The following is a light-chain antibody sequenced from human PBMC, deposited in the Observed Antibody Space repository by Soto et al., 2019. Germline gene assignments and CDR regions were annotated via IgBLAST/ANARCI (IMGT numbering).Light chain of an antibody. CDR3: QQYDNLPPWT. Sequence: EIILTQSPATLSVSPGGGASLSYRASQTIGTNLVWYRQRPGQAPRLLIHGASARATGIPARFRGSGSGTEFTLTITNLQSEDFAVYYCQQYDNLPPWTFGQGTKVVIK. J-gene: IGKJ1*01. V-gene: IGKV3-15*01. CDR1: QTIGTN. CDR2: GAS.